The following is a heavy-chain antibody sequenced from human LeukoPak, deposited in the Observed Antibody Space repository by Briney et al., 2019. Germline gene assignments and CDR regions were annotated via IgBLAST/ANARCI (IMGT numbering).Heavy chain of an antibody. Sequence: GGSLRLSYAASAFTFSSYGMNWVRQAPGKGLKWVSSISSGSSYIFYADSVKGRFTISRDNAKNSLYLQMDSLRAEDTAVYYCARGVGYYYDSSGYYFDYWGQGTLVTVSS. CDR2: ISSGSSYI. J-gene: IGHJ4*02. D-gene: IGHD3-22*01. CDR1: AFTFSSYG. CDR3: ARGVGYYYDSSGYYFDY. V-gene: IGHV3-21*01.